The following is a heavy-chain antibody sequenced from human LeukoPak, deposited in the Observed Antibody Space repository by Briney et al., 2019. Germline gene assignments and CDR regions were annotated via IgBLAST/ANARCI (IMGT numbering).Heavy chain of an antibody. J-gene: IGHJ4*02. CDR3: ARALGYTTGEAY. CDR2: INSDGSST. Sequence: PGGSLRPSCAASGFTFSSYWMHWVRQAPGKGLVWVSRINSDGSSTSYADPVKGRFTISRDNAKNTLYLQMNSLRAEDTAVYYCARALGYTTGEAYWGQGTLVTVSS. CDR1: GFTFSSYW. V-gene: IGHV3-74*01. D-gene: IGHD6-19*01.